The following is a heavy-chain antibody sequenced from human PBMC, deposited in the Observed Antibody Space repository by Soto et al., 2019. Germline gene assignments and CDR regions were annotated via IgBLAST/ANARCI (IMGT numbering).Heavy chain of an antibody. J-gene: IGHJ4*02. CDR2: INHSGST. D-gene: IGHD4-17*01. CDR1: GESFSGYR. CDR3: VRPMNTATMSLAY. V-gene: IGHV4-34*01. Sequence: QVQLQQWGAGLLKPSETLSLTCAVYGESFSGYRWTWIRQPPGKGLEWIGEINHSGSTNCNPSLKSRVTISVDTPKNQFSLKVNSVTAADTALYYCVRPMNTATMSLAYWGQGTQVTVSS.